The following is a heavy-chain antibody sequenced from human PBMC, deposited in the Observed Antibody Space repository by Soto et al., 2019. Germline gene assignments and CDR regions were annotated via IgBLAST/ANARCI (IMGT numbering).Heavy chain of an antibody. J-gene: IGHJ4*02. V-gene: IGHV3-64D*06. CDR3: VKGGDCSGGGCYLGYFDY. D-gene: IGHD2-15*01. CDR1: GFTFSSYA. CDR2: ISSNGGST. Sequence: VSLLLSGSASGFTFSSYAMHWVRQAAGKGLEYVSAISSNGGSTYYADSVKGRFTISRDNSKNTLYLQMSSLRAEDTAVYYCVKGGDCSGGGCYLGYFDYWGQGTLVTVSS.